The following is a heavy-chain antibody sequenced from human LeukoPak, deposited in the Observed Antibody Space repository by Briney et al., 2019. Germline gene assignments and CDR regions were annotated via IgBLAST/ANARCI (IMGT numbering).Heavy chain of an antibody. CDR1: GFTFSNYW. V-gene: IGHV3-7*04. Sequence: GGSLRLSCAAPGFTFSNYWMSWVRQAPGKGLEWVANIKQDGSEKNFVDSVKGRFTISRDNAKNSLYLQMNSLRAEDTAVYYCARATGVRYFDYWGQGTLVTVSS. CDR3: ARATGVRYFDY. D-gene: IGHD7-27*01. J-gene: IGHJ4*02. CDR2: IKQDGSEK.